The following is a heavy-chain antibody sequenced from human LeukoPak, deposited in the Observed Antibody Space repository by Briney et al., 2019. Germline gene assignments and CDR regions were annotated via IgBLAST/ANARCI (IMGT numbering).Heavy chain of an antibody. D-gene: IGHD2-2*01. CDR2: IYTSGST. CDR3: ASQPAAMYYYYYGMDV. Sequence: PSETLSLTCTVSGGSISSYYWSWIRQPAGKGLEWIGRIYTSGSTNYNPSLKSRVTMSVDTSKNQFSLKLSSVTAADTAVYYCASQPAAMYYYYYGMDVWGQGTTVTVSS. V-gene: IGHV4-4*07. J-gene: IGHJ6*02. CDR1: GGSISSYY.